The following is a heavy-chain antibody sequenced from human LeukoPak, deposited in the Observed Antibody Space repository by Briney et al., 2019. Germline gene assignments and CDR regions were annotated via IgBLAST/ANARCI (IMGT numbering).Heavy chain of an antibody. D-gene: IGHD6-13*01. CDR1: GFPFSSYG. J-gene: IGHJ4*02. CDR2: ISYDGSNK. V-gene: IGHV3-30*18. Sequence: GALRLSCAASGFPFSSYGMDWVRQAPGKGLEWVAVISYDGSNKYYADSVKGRFTISRDTSKNTLYLQMNSLRAEDTAVYYCAKHSSSWYDPFDYWGQGTLVTVSS. CDR3: AKHSSSWYDPFDY.